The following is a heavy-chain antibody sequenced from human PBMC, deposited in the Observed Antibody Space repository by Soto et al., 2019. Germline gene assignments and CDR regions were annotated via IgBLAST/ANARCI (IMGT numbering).Heavy chain of an antibody. CDR2: IVPIFGPA. J-gene: IGHJ4*02. CDR1: GGTFNNYA. D-gene: IGHD6-13*01. CDR3: ARPSYSSSWLPNLDY. V-gene: IGHV1-69*01. Sequence: VQLVQSGAEVRMPGSSVKVSCKASGGTFNNYAIHWVRQAPGQGLEWMGGIVPIFGPAKYALKFRGRVRITADDSTSTAYMDLSSLTSEDTAIYYCARPSYSSSWLPNLDYWGQGTLVTVSS.